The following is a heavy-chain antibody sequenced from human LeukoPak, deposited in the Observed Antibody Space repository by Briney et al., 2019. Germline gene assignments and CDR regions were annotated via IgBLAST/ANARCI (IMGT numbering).Heavy chain of an antibody. V-gene: IGHV3-23*01. CDR3: AKDRAPAAGDDAFDI. Sequence: GGTLRLSCAASGFPFSNYALTWVRQGPGKGLEWVAGLSGSGISTYYADSVKGRFTISRDNSKNTLYLQMNSLRAEDTAVYYCAKDRAPAAGDDAFDIWGQGTMVTVSS. CDR2: LSGSGIST. J-gene: IGHJ3*02. CDR1: GFPFSNYA. D-gene: IGHD2-2*01.